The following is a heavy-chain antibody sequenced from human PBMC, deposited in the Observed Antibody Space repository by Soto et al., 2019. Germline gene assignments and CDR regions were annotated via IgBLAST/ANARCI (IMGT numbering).Heavy chain of an antibody. Sequence: SETLSLTCTVSGGSISSGDYYWSWIRQPPGKGQEWIGYIYYSGSTYYNPSLKSRVTISVDTSKNQFSLKLSSVTAADTAVYYCARVVYLAYYYDSSGYPDYWGQGTLVTVSS. J-gene: IGHJ4*02. CDR1: GGSISSGDYY. D-gene: IGHD3-22*01. CDR2: IYYSGST. V-gene: IGHV4-30-4*01. CDR3: ARVVYLAYYYDSSGYPDY.